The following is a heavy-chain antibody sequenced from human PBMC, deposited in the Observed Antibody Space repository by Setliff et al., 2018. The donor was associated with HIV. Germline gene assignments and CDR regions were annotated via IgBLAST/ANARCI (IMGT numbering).Heavy chain of an antibody. Sequence: GASVKVSCKVSGYTLTGLSMHWVRQAPGKGLEWMGGSDPEDGNKMYAQKLQGRVTMTEDTSTDAAYMELSSLRSEDTAVYYCATGKLSGSGSPIYNWFDPWGQGTLVTVSS. CDR1: GYTLTGLS. V-gene: IGHV1-24*01. J-gene: IGHJ5*02. D-gene: IGHD3-10*01. CDR2: SDPEDGNK. CDR3: ATGKLSGSGSPIYNWFDP.